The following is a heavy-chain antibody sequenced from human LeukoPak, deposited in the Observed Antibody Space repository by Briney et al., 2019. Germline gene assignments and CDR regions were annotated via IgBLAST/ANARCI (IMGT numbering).Heavy chain of an antibody. CDR3: ARSVEGYFSGGISYSYYYYMDV. CDR1: GGSISSYY. Sequence: SETLSLTCTVSGGSISSYYWSWLRQPPGKGLEWIGYIYYSGSTNYNPSLKSRVTISVDTSKTQFSMKLSSLNAADTAVYYCARSVEGYFSGGISYSYYYYMDVWGKGTTVTVSS. V-gene: IGHV4-59*01. CDR2: IYYSGST. D-gene: IGHD2-15*01. J-gene: IGHJ6*03.